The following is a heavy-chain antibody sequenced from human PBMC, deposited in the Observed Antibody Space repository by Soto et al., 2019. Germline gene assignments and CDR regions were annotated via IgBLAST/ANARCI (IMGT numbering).Heavy chain of an antibody. CDR2: TYYRPKWYN. CDR1: GDSVSSNSAA. Sequence: SQTLSLTCAISGDSVSSNSAAWNWIRQSKSRGLEWLGRTYYRPKWYNDYAVSVKSRITINPDTSKNQFSLQLNSVTPEDTAVYYCARTVVPAARKHYYYYYMDVWGKGTTVTVSS. J-gene: IGHJ6*03. CDR3: ARTVVPAARKHYYYYYMDV. D-gene: IGHD2-2*01. V-gene: IGHV6-1*01.